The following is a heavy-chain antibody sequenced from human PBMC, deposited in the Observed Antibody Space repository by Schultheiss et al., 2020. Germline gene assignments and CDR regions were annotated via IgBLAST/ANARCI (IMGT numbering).Heavy chain of an antibody. CDR3: ARLEALWDYYYGMDV. V-gene: IGHV4-61*05. D-gene: IGHD3-10*01. CDR1: GGSISSSSYY. Sequence: SQTLSLTCTVSGGSISSSSYYWGWIRQPPGKGLDWIGYIYYSGTTNYNPSLKSRVTISVDTSKNQFSLKLSSVTAADTAVYYCARLEALWDYYYGMDVWGQGTKVTVSS. J-gene: IGHJ6*02. CDR2: IYYSGTT.